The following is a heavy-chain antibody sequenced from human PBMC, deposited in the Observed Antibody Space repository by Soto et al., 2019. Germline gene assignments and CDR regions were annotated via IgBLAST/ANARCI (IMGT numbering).Heavy chain of an antibody. V-gene: IGHV3-15*01. CDR1: GFTFTDVW. CDR2: IKRKIDGETT. D-gene: IGHD2-2*01. Sequence: EVQLVESGGGLVKPGGSLRLSCAASGFTFTDVWMTWVRQAPGKGLEWVGRIKRKIDGETTDYAAPVKGRFTISRDDLKNTLFLQMNSLKSEDTAVYYCAVDAQCSSTNCPGVFDIWGQGTMVTVSS. J-gene: IGHJ3*02. CDR3: AVDAQCSSTNCPGVFDI.